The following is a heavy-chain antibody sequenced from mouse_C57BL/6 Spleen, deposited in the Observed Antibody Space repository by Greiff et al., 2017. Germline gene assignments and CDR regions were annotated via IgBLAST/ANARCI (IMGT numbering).Heavy chain of an antibody. CDR3: VRGPMTTVVATAYYAMDY. Sequence: EVKLMESGGGLVQPKGSLKLSCAASGFTFNTYAMHWVRQAPGKGLEWVARIRRKSSNYATYYADSVKDRFTISRDVSQSMLYLQMTNLKTEDTAMYYCVRGPMTTVVATAYYAMDYWGQGTSVTVSS. CDR2: IRRKSSNYAT. J-gene: IGHJ4*01. CDR1: GFTFNTYA. D-gene: IGHD1-1*01. V-gene: IGHV10-3*01.